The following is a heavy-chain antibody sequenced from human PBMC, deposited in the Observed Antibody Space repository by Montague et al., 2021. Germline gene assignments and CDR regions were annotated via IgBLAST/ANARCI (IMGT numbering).Heavy chain of an antibody. V-gene: IGHV3-48*02. CDR3: VRDPHSLDF. Sequence: SLRLSCAASGFTFEDYSMNWVRQTPEKGLEWVAYIHKSGHTTHQADFVEGRFTISRDNAKNSLFLEMSDLRDDDTAIYYCVRDPHSLDFWGQGVLVTVSS. CDR1: GFTFEDYS. J-gene: IGHJ4*02. CDR2: IHKSGHTT. D-gene: IGHD1-26*01.